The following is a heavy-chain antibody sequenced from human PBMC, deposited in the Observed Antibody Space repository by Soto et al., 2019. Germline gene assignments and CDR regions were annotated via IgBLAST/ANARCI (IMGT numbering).Heavy chain of an antibody. CDR1: GFTFSTYG. CDR2: INGSGGRT. D-gene: IGHD3-3*01. Sequence: EVQLLESGGGLVQPGGSLRLTCAASGFTFSTYGVNWVRQAPGKGLEWVAGINGSGGRTHYADSVKGRFTISRDNSKNTLDLQKDSLRAGDTAVYYCSKDYAFWSGYGSDSWGQGTLVTVSS. CDR3: SKDYAFWSGYGSDS. V-gene: IGHV3-23*01. J-gene: IGHJ4*02.